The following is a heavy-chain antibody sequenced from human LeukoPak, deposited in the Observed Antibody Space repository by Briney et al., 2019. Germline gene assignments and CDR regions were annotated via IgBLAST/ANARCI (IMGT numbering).Heavy chain of an antibody. J-gene: IGHJ4*02. CDR3: ARGKVRGVIIAPFDY. CDR1: NGSFSGYY. D-gene: IGHD3-10*01. V-gene: IGHV4-34*01. CDR2: INHSGST. Sequence: SETLSLTCAVYNGSFSGYYWSWIRQPPGKGLEWIGEINHSGSTNYNPSLKSRVTISVDTSKNQFSLKLSSVTAADTAVYYCARGKVRGVIIAPFDYWGQGTLVTVSS.